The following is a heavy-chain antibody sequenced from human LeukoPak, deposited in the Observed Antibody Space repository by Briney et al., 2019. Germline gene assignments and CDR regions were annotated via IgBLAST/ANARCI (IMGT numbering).Heavy chain of an antibody. CDR3: ARDPSPLYDFWSGSGAFDI. CDR1: GFTFSSYS. CDR2: ISSSSSYI. J-gene: IGHJ3*02. D-gene: IGHD3-3*01. Sequence: PGRSLRLSCAASGFTFSSYSMNWVRQAPGKGLEWVSSISSSSSYIYYADSVKGRFTISRDNAKNSLYLQMNSLRAEDTAVYYCARDPSPLYDFWSGSGAFDIWGQGTMVTVSS. V-gene: IGHV3-21*01.